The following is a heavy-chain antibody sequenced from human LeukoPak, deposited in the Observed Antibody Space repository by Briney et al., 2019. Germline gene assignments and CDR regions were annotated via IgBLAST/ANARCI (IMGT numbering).Heavy chain of an antibody. V-gene: IGHV3-11*01. CDR2: ISSSGSTI. J-gene: IGHJ6*03. CDR1: GFTFSDYY. D-gene: IGHD1-26*01. CDR3: AKDPGDSVRGYYMDV. Sequence: GGSLRLSCAASGFTFSDYYMSWIRQAPGKGLEWVSYISSSGSTIYYADSVKGRFTISRDNAKNSLYLQMNSLRAEDTAVYYCAKDPGDSVRGYYMDVWGKGTTVIVSS.